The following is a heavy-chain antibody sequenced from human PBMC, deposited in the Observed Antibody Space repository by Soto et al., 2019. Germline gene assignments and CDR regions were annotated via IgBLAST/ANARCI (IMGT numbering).Heavy chain of an antibody. Sequence: ASVKVSCKASGYTFTNYIMLWVRQAPGQTLEWMGWIDAGNGDTMYSQRFQDRVTITRDTSATTGYMELSSLRSEDTATYYCESNQKGKYTGMDVWGQGTTVTVSS. CDR3: ESNQKGKYTGMDV. D-gene: IGHD5-18*01. V-gene: IGHV1-3*01. J-gene: IGHJ6*02. CDR2: IDAGNGDT. CDR1: GYTFTNYI.